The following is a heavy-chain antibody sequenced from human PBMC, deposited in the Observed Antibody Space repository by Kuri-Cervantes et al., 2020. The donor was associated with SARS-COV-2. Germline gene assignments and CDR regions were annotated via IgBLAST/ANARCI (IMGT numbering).Heavy chain of an antibody. J-gene: IGHJ5*02. CDR3: ARGRPNNYGLYNWSDP. V-gene: IGHV1-46*03. D-gene: IGHD5-18*01. CDR2: INPSGGST. CDR1: GYTFTSYG. Sequence: ASVKVSCKASGYTFTSYGISWVRQAPGQGLEWMGIINPSGGSTNYAQKFQGRVAMTRDTSTSTVYMELSSLRSEDTAVYYCARGRPNNYGLYNWSDPWGQGTLVTVSS.